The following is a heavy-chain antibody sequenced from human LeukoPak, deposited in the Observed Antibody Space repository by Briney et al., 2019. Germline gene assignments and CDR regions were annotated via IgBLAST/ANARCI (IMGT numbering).Heavy chain of an antibody. CDR2: IYYSGST. V-gene: IGHV4-39*01. CDR3: ATTSYYYDSPDY. CDR1: GGSISSNNDY. D-gene: IGHD3-22*01. Sequence: SETLSLTCTVSGGSISSNNDYWGWIRQPPGKGLEWIGSIYYSGSTYYNPSLKSRVTISVDTSKNQFSLKLSSVTAADTAVYYCATTSYYYDSPDYWGQGTLVTVSS. J-gene: IGHJ4*02.